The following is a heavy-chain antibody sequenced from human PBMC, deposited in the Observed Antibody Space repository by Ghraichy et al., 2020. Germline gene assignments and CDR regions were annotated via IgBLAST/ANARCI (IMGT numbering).Heavy chain of an antibody. CDR3: AGGSPYYYYGMDV. D-gene: IGHD3-16*01. Sequence: TLSLTCTVSGGSISSGGYYWSWIRQHPGKGLEWIGYIYYSGSTYYNPSLKSRVTISVDTSKNQFSLKLSSVTAADTAVYYCAGGSPYYYYGMDVWGQGTTVTVSS. V-gene: IGHV4-31*03. CDR2: IYYSGST. J-gene: IGHJ6*02. CDR1: GGSISSGGYY.